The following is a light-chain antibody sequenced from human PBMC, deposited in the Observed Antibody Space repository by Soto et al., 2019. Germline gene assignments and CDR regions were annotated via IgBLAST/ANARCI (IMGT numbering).Light chain of an antibody. CDR1: QDINKW. CDR2: DAS. CDR3: QQYNSYSGT. V-gene: IGKV1-5*01. J-gene: IGKJ1*01. Sequence: DIQMTQSPSTLSASVGDRVTITCRASQDINKWLAWYQQKPGKAPKLLIYDASSLESGVPSRFIGSGSGTEFTLTIISLQPDDFATYYCQQYNSYSGTFGQGTKVDIK.